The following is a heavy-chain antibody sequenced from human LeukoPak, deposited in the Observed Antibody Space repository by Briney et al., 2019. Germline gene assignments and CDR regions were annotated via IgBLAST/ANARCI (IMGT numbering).Heavy chain of an antibody. J-gene: IGHJ4*02. CDR1: GFTFSNYW. V-gene: IGHV3-74*01. CDR2: INRDGSTT. D-gene: IGHD3-10*01. Sequence: ETGGSLRLSCAASGFTFSNYWVHWVRQAPGKGLVWVSRINRDGSTTNYADSVKGRFTVSRDNAKSTLNLQMNSLRAEDTAVYYCARDRKSGESSEIDFWGQGTLVTVSS. CDR3: ARDRKSGESSEIDF.